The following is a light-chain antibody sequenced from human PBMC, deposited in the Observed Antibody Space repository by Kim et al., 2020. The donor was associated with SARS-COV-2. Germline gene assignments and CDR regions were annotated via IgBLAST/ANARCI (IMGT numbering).Light chain of an antibody. CDR3: QAWDSSTMV. Sequence: SYELTQPPSVSVSPGQTASITCSGDKLGDKYACWYQQKAGQSPVLVIYQHTKRPSGIPERFSASNSGDTATLTISGTQAMDEADYYCQAWDSSTMVFGGGTQLTVL. J-gene: IGLJ2*01. CDR1: KLGDKY. V-gene: IGLV3-1*01. CDR2: QHT.